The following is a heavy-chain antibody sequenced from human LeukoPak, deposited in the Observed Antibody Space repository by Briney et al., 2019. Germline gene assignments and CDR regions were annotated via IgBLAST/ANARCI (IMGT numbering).Heavy chain of an antibody. CDR2: IKKDGSEK. Sequence: PGGSLRLSCAASGFTFNSYWMNWVRQAPGKGLEWVANIKKDGSEKYYVDSVKGRFTISRDNAKNSLYLQMNSLRAEDTAVYYCARSSGWLNDYWGQGTLVTVSS. J-gene: IGHJ4*02. CDR1: GFTFNSYW. CDR3: ARSSGWLNDY. D-gene: IGHD6-19*01. V-gene: IGHV3-7*01.